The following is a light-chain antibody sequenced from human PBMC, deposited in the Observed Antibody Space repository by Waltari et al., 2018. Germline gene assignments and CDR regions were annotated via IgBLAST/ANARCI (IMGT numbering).Light chain of an antibody. CDR1: RSDVGTYNL. V-gene: IGLV2-23*02. Sequence: QSALTQPASVSGSPGQSLTISCPGTRSDVGTYNLVAWYQQHPGKVPKVMIYEVTKRPSGVSNRFSGSKSGNTASLTISGLQAEDEADYYCCSYAGSGIVIFGGGTKLTVL. J-gene: IGLJ2*01. CDR2: EVT. CDR3: CSYAGSGIVI.